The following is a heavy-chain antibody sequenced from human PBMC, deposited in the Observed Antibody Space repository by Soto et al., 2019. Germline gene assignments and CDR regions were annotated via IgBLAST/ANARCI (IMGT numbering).Heavy chain of an antibody. CDR2: IYYSGST. CDR3: ASGGRAYCSGGSCYDLFDY. Sequence: PSETLSLTCTVSGGSISSYYWSWIRQPPGKGLEWIGYIYYSGSTNYNPSLKSRVTMSVDTSKNQFSLKLSSVTAADTAVYYCASGGRAYCSGGSCYDLFDYWGQGTLVTVSS. CDR1: GGSISSYY. V-gene: IGHV4-59*01. J-gene: IGHJ4*02. D-gene: IGHD2-15*01.